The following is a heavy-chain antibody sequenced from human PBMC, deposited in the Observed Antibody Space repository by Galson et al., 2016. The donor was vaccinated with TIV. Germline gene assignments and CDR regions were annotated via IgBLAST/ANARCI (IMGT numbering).Heavy chain of an antibody. J-gene: IGHJ4*02. Sequence: SLRLSCAASGFTFNDYAMGWVRQAPGKGLEWVTAIRGGGTITYYSGSVKGRFTISRDNSKNMLYLQMNSLPAEDTAVYYCARDQISRIVVVAAANYYFDHRGQGTLVTVSS. CDR1: GFTFNDYA. CDR3: ARDQISRIVVVAAANYYFDH. D-gene: IGHD2-15*01. V-gene: IGHV3-23*01. CDR2: IRGGGTIT.